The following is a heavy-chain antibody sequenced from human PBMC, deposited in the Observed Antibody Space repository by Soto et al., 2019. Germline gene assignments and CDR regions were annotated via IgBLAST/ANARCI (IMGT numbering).Heavy chain of an antibody. V-gene: IGHV5-51*01. Sequence: GESLKISCKGSGYSFTSYWIGWVRQMPGKGLEWMGIIYPGDSDTRYSPSFQGQVTISADNAKNSLYLQMNSLRDEDTAVYYCAREHVEAAAGNDYWGQGTLVTVSS. CDR2: IYPGDSDT. CDR1: GYSFTSYW. CDR3: AREHVEAAAGNDY. J-gene: IGHJ4*02. D-gene: IGHD6-13*01.